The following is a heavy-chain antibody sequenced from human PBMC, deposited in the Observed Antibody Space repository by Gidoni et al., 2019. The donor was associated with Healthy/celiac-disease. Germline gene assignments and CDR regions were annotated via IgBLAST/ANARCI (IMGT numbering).Heavy chain of an antibody. J-gene: IGHJ4*02. D-gene: IGHD4-4*01. Sequence: QVQLVESGGGVVQPGSSLRLSCAASGFTFSSYAMHWVRQAPGQGLEWVAVISYDGSNKYYADSVKGRFTISRDNSKNTLYLQMNSLRAEDTAVYYCARGGSDYSNYDGVIDYWGQGTLVTVSS. CDR2: ISYDGSNK. V-gene: IGHV3-30*04. CDR3: ARGGSDYSNYDGVIDY. CDR1: GFTFSSYA.